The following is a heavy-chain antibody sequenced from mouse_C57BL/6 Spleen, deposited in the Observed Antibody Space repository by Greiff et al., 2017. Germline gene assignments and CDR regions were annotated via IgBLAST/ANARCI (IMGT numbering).Heavy chain of an antibody. CDR2: IYPGDGDT. Sequence: VMLVESGPELVKPGASVKISCKASGYAFSSSWMNWVKQRPGKGLEWIGRIYPGDGDTNYNGKFKGKATLTADKSSSTAYMQLSSLTSEDSAVYFCARRGDDDGAMDYWGQGTSVTVSS. D-gene: IGHD2-4*01. V-gene: IGHV1-82*01. CDR3: ARRGDDDGAMDY. J-gene: IGHJ4*01. CDR1: GYAFSSSW.